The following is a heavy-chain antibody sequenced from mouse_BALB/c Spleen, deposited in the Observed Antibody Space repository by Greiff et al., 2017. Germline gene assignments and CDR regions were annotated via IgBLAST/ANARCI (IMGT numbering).Heavy chain of an antibody. CDR3: VRDGNYYDYDGFAY. D-gene: IGHD2-4*01. V-gene: IGHV2-9-2*01. J-gene: IGHJ3*01. CDR2: IWTGGGT. CDR1: GFSLTSYD. Sequence: VQGVESGPGLVAPSQSLSITCTVSGFSLTSYDISWIRQPPGKGLEWLGVIWTGGGTNYNSAFMSRLSISKDNSKSQVFLKMNSLQTDDTAIYYCVRDGNYYDYDGFAYWGQGTLVTVSA.